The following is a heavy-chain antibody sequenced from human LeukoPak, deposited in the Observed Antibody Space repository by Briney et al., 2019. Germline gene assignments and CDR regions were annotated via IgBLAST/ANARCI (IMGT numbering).Heavy chain of an antibody. CDR2: IYYSGST. CDR3: ARDQTYSGSGIYTYFDS. CDR1: GGSISSYY. V-gene: IGHV4-59*12. D-gene: IGHD3-10*01. J-gene: IGHJ4*02. Sequence: PSETLSLTCTVSGGSISSYYWSWIRQPPGKGLEWIGYIYYSGSTNYNPSLKSRVTISVDTSKNHFSLKLSSVTAADTAVYYCARDQTYSGSGIYTYFDSWGQGILVTVSS.